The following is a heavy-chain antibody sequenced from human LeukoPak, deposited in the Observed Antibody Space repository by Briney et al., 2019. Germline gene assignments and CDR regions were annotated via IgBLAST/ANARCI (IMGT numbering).Heavy chain of an antibody. CDR2: SKSDGSST. CDR1: GFTFSSYA. D-gene: IGHD3-16*01. Sequence: HPGGSLRLSCAASGFTFSSYAMSWVRQAPGKGLVWVSRSKSDGSSTSYADSVKGRFTISRDNAKNTLYLQMNSLRTEDTAVYYCAREFPRPGGQTDASDICGQGTMVTVS. V-gene: IGHV3-74*01. J-gene: IGHJ3*02. CDR3: AREFPRPGGQTDASDI.